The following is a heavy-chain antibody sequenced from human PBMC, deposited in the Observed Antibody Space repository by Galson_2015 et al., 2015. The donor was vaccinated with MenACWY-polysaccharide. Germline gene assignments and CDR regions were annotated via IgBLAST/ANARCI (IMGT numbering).Heavy chain of an antibody. CDR1: GFTFSNAW. CDR2: IKSKYNGGTT. CDR3: TTWGRDVY. V-gene: IGHV3-15*01. J-gene: IGHJ4*02. Sequence: SLRLSCATSGFTFSNAWMSWVRQAPGKGLEWVGRIKSKYNGGTTDYAAPVKGRFSISRDDSQSTAYLQMNSLRTDDTGIYYCTTWGRDVYWGQGTVFTVSP. D-gene: IGHD3-10*01.